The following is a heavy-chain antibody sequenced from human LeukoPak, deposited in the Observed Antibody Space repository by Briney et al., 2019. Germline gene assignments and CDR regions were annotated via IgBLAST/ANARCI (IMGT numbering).Heavy chain of an antibody. D-gene: IGHD3-16*02. Sequence: PGGSLRLSCAASGFTFSSYNMNWVRQAPGKGLEWVSWISSSRTSIYYADSVKGRFTISRDNDKNSLFLQMNSLRAEDTAMYYCARGLSRKGYYDYVWGSYRLRAFDIWGQGTMVTVSS. CDR1: GFTFSSYN. V-gene: IGHV3-48*04. CDR2: ISSSRTSI. CDR3: ARGLSRKGYYDYVWGSYRLRAFDI. J-gene: IGHJ3*02.